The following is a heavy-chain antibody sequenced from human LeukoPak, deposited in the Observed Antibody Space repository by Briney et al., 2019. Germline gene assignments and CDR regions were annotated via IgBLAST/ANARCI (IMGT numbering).Heavy chain of an antibody. J-gene: IGHJ4*02. CDR2: ISGSGGST. CDR1: GFTFSSYA. CDR3: AKAGITIFGVVTHFDY. Sequence: GGSLRLSCAASGFTFSSYAMSWVRQAPGKGLEWVSAISGSGGSTYYADSVKGRFTISRDNSKNTLYLQTNSLRAEDTAVYYCAKAGITIFGVVTHFDYWGQGTLVTVSS. V-gene: IGHV3-23*01. D-gene: IGHD3-3*01.